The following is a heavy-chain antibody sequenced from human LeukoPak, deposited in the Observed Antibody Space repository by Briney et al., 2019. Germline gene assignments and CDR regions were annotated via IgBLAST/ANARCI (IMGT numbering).Heavy chain of an antibody. CDR3: ARPPSRGYSSSFEY. V-gene: IGHV5-51*01. J-gene: IGHJ4*02. CDR2: IYPDESNI. Sequence: GESLKIFCKGSGYSFPTYCIAWVRQMPGKGLEWMGIIYPDESNIRYSPFFQGQVTISADKSISTAYLQWSSLKASDTAMYYCARPPSRGYSSSFEYWGQGTLVTVSS. D-gene: IGHD2-2*03. CDR1: GYSFPTYC.